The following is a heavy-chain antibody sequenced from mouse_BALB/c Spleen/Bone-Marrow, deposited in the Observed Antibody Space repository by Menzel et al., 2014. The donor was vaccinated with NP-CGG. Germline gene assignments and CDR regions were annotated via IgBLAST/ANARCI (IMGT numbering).Heavy chain of an antibody. V-gene: IGHV1S56*01. Sequence: QVQLQQSGPELVKPGASVRISCKASGYTFTTYYIHWVKQRPGQGLEWIGWIYPGNVNTKYNEKFKGKATLTADKSSSTAYMQLSSLTSEDSAVYFCARGDYGSSYFDYWGQGTTLTVSS. CDR2: IYPGNVNT. CDR3: ARGDYGSSYFDY. D-gene: IGHD1-1*01. CDR1: GYTFTTYY. J-gene: IGHJ2*01.